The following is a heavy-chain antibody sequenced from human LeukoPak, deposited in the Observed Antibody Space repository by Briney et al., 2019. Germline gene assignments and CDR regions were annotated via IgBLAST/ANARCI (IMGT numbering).Heavy chain of an antibody. CDR1: GFTFSSYS. Sequence: GGSLRLSCAASGFTFSSYSMNWVRQAPGKGLEWVSSINSDSSLMYYAESVKGRFTISRDNARNSLYLQMSSLRVEDTAVYYCIRDLFDDYSLDYWGQGALVTASS. J-gene: IGHJ4*02. D-gene: IGHD3-16*01. CDR3: IRDLFDDYSLDY. V-gene: IGHV3-21*01. CDR2: INSDSSLM.